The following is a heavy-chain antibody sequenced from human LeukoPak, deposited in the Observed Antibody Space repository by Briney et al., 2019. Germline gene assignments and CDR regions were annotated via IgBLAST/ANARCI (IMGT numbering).Heavy chain of an antibody. Sequence: GGSLRLSCAASGFTFNNFPMSWVRQAPGKGLEGVSAINPSGGDPYFPDSVRGRFTISRDNSKNTVYLQMDSLRVEGTAVYYCARLRWEITHYWYFDLWGRGALVTVSS. CDR2: INPSGGDP. V-gene: IGHV3-23*01. D-gene: IGHD4-23*01. J-gene: IGHJ2*01. CDR3: ARLRWEITHYWYFDL. CDR1: GFTFNNFP.